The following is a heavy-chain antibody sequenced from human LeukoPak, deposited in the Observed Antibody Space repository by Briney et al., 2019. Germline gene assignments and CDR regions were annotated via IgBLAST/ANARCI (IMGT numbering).Heavy chain of an antibody. D-gene: IGHD3-16*01. Sequence: GDSLKISCQGSGYSFSSFWVGWVRQTPGKGLEWMGVVYPDDSAARYSPSFQGQITFSADKSPDTAYLQWSSLRASDTGIYFCARSRVWGDSRWAFDYWGQGTPVTVSS. CDR2: VYPDDSAA. CDR3: ARSRVWGDSRWAFDY. CDR1: GYSFSSFW. V-gene: IGHV5-51*01. J-gene: IGHJ4*02.